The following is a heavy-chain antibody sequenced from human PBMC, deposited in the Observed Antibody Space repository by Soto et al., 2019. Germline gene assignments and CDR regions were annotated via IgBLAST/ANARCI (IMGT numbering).Heavy chain of an antibody. Sequence: QVQLVQSGSELKKPGASVKVSCQASGYTFTSYAMHWVRQAPGQGLEWMGWINTNTGNPTYAQGFTGRFVFSLDTSVSTAYLQICSLKAEDTAVYYCARASYYDFWSGSRFGGGYRNTQLDYWGQGTLVTVSS. CDR2: INTNTGNP. J-gene: IGHJ4*02. V-gene: IGHV7-4-1*01. CDR3: ARASYYDFWSGSRFGGGYRNTQLDY. D-gene: IGHD3-3*01. CDR1: GYTFTSYA.